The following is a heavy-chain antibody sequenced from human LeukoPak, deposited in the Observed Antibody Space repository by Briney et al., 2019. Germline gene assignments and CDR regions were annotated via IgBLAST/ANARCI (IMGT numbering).Heavy chain of an antibody. Sequence: PGASLQISCQGSGYSFTSYWIGWVRQLPGKGLEWMGIIYPGDSDTRFSPSFQGRVTISVDKSISTAYLQWSSLRASDTAMYYCARRIAAADNYFDYWGQGTLVTVSP. CDR2: IYPGDSDT. J-gene: IGHJ4*02. CDR1: GYSFTSYW. V-gene: IGHV5-51*01. CDR3: ARRIAAADNYFDY. D-gene: IGHD6-13*01.